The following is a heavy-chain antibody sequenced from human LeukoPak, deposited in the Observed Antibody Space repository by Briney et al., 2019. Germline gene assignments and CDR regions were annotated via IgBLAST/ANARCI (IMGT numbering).Heavy chain of an antibody. CDR3: ARGGRQQLVRDWFDP. Sequence: ASVKVSCKASGCTFTSYYMHWVRQAPGQGLEWMGIINPSGGSTSYAQKFQGRVTMTRDTSTSTVYMELSSLRSEDTAVYYCARGGRQQLVRDWFDPWGQGTLVTVSS. V-gene: IGHV1-46*01. CDR1: GCTFTSYY. CDR2: INPSGGST. D-gene: IGHD6-13*01. J-gene: IGHJ5*02.